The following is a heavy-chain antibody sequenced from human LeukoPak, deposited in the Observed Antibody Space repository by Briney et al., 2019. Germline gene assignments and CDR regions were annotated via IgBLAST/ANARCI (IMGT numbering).Heavy chain of an antibody. V-gene: IGHV3-30*02. CDR2: IWYDGSNK. CDR1: GFTFSSYG. D-gene: IGHD3-3*01. Sequence: GGSLRLSCAASGFTFSSYGMHWVRQAPGKGLEWVAVIWYDGSNKYYADSVKGRFTISRDNSKNTLYLQMNSLRAEDTAVYYCAKDFWSGYLHGEGFDYWGQGTLVTVSS. J-gene: IGHJ4*02. CDR3: AKDFWSGYLHGEGFDY.